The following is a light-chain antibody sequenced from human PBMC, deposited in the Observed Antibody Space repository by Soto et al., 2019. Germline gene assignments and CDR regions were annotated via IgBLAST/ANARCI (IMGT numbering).Light chain of an antibody. CDR2: AAS. CDR1: RSISTY. Sequence: DIQMTQSPSSLSASVGDRVTITCRASRSISTYLNWYQQKPGKAPKVLIYAASSLESGVPSRFSGSGSGTDFTLTISSLQPEDFATYYCQQSDSFPWTFGQGTKVEIK. J-gene: IGKJ1*01. V-gene: IGKV1-39*01. CDR3: QQSDSFPWT.